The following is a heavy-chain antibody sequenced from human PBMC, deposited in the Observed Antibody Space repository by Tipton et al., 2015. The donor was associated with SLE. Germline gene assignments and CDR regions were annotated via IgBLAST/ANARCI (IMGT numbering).Heavy chain of an antibody. V-gene: IGHV3-30*04. CDR1: GYPFPTFA. J-gene: IGHJ3*02. Sequence: SLRLSCAASGYPFPTFAMHWVRQAPGKGLEWVAVISYDESIKYYADSVKGRFTISRDGSKNTMYLQMNSLRAEDTAVYYCTDHDGFDIWGQGTMVTVSS. CDR3: TDHDGFDI. CDR2: ISYDESIK.